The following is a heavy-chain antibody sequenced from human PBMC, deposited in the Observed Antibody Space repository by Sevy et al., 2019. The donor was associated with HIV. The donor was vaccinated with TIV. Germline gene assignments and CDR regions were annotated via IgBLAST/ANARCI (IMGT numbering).Heavy chain of an antibody. CDR1: GFPFNDHA. D-gene: IGHD2-21*01. Sequence: GGSLRLSCAASGFPFNDHAMHWVRQVPGKGLEWVSGISWNSRNIGYADSVKGRLTISRDNARPFVYLEMNSLRPEDTAFYYCAKDINRGCDGVNCYSYYYYFYGLDVWGQGTTVTVSS. CDR3: AKDINRGCDGVNCYSYYYYFYGLDV. V-gene: IGHV3-9*01. CDR2: ISWNSRNI. J-gene: IGHJ6*02.